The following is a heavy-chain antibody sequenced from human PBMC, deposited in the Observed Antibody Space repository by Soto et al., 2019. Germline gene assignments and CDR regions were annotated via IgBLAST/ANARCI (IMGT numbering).Heavy chain of an antibody. J-gene: IGHJ1*01. CDR3: ARGRREAAAGPTIYSQH. CDR2: INHSGST. V-gene: IGHV4-34*01. D-gene: IGHD6-13*01. CDR1: GGSFSGYY. Sequence: QVQLQQWGAGLLKPSETLSLTCAVYGGSFSGYYWSWIRQPPGKGLEGIGEINHSGSTNYNPSLKSRVTIAADTSKNQSSLKLSSATAADTAVYYRARGRREAAAGPTIYSQHWGQGTLVTVSS.